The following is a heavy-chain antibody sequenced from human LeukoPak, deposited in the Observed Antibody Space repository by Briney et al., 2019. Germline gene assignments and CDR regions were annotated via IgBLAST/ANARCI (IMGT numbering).Heavy chain of an antibody. CDR3: ARVTTSGSYKFDY. CDR1: GFTVSSNY. D-gene: IGHD3-10*01. CDR2: IYTSGST. Sequence: GGSLRLSCAASGFTVSSNYISWVRQAPGKGPEWVSLIYTSGSTYYADSVKGRFTISRDNSKNTLYLQMNSLRAEDTAVYYCARVTTSGSYKFDYWGQGTLVTVSS. J-gene: IGHJ4*02. V-gene: IGHV3-53*01.